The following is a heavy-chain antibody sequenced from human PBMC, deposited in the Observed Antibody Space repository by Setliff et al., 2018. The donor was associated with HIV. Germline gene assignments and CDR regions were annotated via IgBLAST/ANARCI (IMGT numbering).Heavy chain of an antibody. D-gene: IGHD6-13*01. J-gene: IGHJ4*03. CDR1: GVSISSGSY. Sequence: SETLPLTCTVSGVSISSGSYWGWIRQPPGKGLEGLGSFHYSGSTNFNPSLKSRVTISVDTSKIQVSLKLSFVSAADTAVYYCARGGLTAAGTLLLVGYFDYWGQGTTVTVSS. CDR2: FHYSGST. V-gene: IGHV4-38-2*02. CDR3: ARGGLTAAGTLLLVGYFDY.